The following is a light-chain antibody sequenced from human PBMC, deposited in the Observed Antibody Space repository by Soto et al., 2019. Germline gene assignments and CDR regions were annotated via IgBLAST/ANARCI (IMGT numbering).Light chain of an antibody. CDR2: GAS. CDR1: QSVSPN. CDR3: QQYYTWPS. Sequence: EILMTQSPETLCVSPVERATLACRASQSVSPNLAWYQQRPGQAPRLLIYGASTRATGIPGRFSGSGSGTEFTLTISSLESEDFAVYYCQQYYTWPSFGQGTRLEIK. V-gene: IGKV3-15*01. J-gene: IGKJ5*01.